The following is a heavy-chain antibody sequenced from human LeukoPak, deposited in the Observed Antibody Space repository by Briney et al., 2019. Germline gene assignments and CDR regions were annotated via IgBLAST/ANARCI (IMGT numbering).Heavy chain of an antibody. D-gene: IGHD2-15*01. V-gene: IGHV3-23*01. CDR2: ISGSGGST. J-gene: IGHJ4*02. CDR1: GFTFSSNA. Sequence: PGVSLRFSCAASGFTFSSNAMSWVRQAPGKGREWVSAISGSGGSTYYADSVKGRFTISRDNSTNTLYLQMNSLRAEDTAVYYCAKLGCSGGSCLIDYWGQGTLVTVSS. CDR3: AKLGCSGGSCLIDY.